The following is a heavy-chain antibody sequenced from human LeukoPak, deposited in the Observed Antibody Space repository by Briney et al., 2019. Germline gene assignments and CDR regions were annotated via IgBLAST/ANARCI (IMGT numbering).Heavy chain of an antibody. CDR2: IYYSGST. D-gene: IGHD6-13*01. CDR1: GGSISSSSYY. J-gene: IGHJ6*03. Sequence: SGTLSLTCTVSGGSISSSSYYWGWIRQPPGKGLVWIGSIYYSGSTYYNPSLKSRVNIFEDTSKNQFLLKLSYVTAADTDVYYCARHEESAAAAMYYYYYMDVWGKGTTVTVSS. CDR3: ARHEESAAAAMYYYYYMDV. V-gene: IGHV4-39*01.